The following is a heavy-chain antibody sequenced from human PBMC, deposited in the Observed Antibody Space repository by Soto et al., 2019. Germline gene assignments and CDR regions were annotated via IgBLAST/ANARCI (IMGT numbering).Heavy chain of an antibody. CDR2: MNANSGNT. D-gene: IGHD6-13*01. J-gene: IGHJ5*02. V-gene: IGHV1-8*01. Sequence: ASVKVSCKASGYTFTSYDINWVRQATGQGREWMGWMNANSGNTGYAQKFQGRVTMTRNTSISTAYMELSSLRSEDTAVYYCARGSKGSSWYAYWFDPWGQGTLVTVSS. CDR3: ARGSKGSSWYAYWFDP. CDR1: GYTFTSYD.